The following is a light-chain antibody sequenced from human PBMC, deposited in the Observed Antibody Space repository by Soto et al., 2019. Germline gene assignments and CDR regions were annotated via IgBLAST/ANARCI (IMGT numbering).Light chain of an antibody. V-gene: IGKV3-20*01. J-gene: IGKJ1*01. CDR2: AAS. CDR1: QSVADNY. CDR3: QQYGHSPRT. Sequence: EIVLTQSPGTLSSSPGESATLSCRASQSVADNYLAWYQQKPGQPPRLLIYAASRRAAGIPDTFSGSGSGTDFALTISRLEPEDFAVYYCQQYGHSPRTFGQGTKVEVK.